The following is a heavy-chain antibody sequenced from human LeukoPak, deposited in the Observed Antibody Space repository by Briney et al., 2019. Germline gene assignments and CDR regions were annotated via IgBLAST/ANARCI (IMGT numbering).Heavy chain of an antibody. CDR1: GGSTSGGNYY. CDR3: ARGIPEVVLHYFDY. V-gene: IGHV4-39*02. J-gene: IGHJ4*02. CDR2: ISSSGNT. Sequence: SETLSLTCIVSGGSTSGGNYYWGWIRRPPGKGLEWMGGISSSGNTYYNPTLKSRITISIDTSKNHFSLKLSSVTAADTAVYYCARGIPEVVLHYFDYWGQGTLVTVSS. D-gene: IGHD3-22*01.